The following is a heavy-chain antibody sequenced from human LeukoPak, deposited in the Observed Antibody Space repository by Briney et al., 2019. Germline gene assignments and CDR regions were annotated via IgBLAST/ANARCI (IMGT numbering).Heavy chain of an antibody. D-gene: IGHD6-6*01. V-gene: IGHV3-21*01. CDR1: GFTFSSYS. Sequence: GGSLRLSCAASGFTFSSYSMNWVRQAPGKGLELVSSISSSSSYIYYADSVKGRFTISRDNAKSSLYLQMNSLRAEDTAVYYCARDAYSSSRGYYFDYWGQGTLVTVSS. CDR3: ARDAYSSSRGYYFDY. CDR2: ISSSSSYI. J-gene: IGHJ4*02.